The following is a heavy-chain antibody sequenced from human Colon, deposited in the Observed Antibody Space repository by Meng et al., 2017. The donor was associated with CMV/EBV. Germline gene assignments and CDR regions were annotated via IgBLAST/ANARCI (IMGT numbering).Heavy chain of an antibody. CDR2: ISSSSSYI. CDR3: ASLRFAAAGTGDLDP. J-gene: IGHJ5*02. D-gene: IGHD6-13*01. Sequence: ESLKISCAASGFTFSSYSMNWVRQAPGKGLEWVSSISSSSSYIYYADSVKGRFTISRDNAKNSLYLQMNSLRAEDTAVYYCASLRFAAAGTGDLDPWGQGTLVTVSS. CDR1: GFTFSSYS. V-gene: IGHV3-21*01.